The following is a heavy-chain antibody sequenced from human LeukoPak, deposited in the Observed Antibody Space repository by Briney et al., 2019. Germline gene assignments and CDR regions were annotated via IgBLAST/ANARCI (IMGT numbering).Heavy chain of an antibody. CDR2: INHSGST. CDR3: ARHRKVFKTQQQLYYYYMDV. Sequence: PSETLSLTCAVYGGSFSGYYWSWIRQPPGKGLEWIGEINHSGSTNYNPSLKSRVAISVDTSKNQFSLKLSSVTAADTAVYYCARHRKVFKTQQQLYYYYMDVWGKGTTVTISS. CDR1: GGSFSGYY. J-gene: IGHJ6*03. V-gene: IGHV4-34*01. D-gene: IGHD6-13*01.